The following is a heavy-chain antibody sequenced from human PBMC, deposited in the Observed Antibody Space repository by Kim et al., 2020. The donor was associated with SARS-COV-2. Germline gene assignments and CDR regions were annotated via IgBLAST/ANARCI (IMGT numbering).Heavy chain of an antibody. CDR1: GYTFINYA. V-gene: IGHV7-4-1*02. J-gene: IGHJ4*02. D-gene: IGHD3-22*01. Sequence: ASVKVSCKASGYTFINYAMNWVRQAPGQGPEWMGWINTNTGNPTYAQGFTGRFVFSLDTSVSTAYLQISSLKAEDTAVYYCAREGGSYYDHSGPPDSWGQGTLVTVSS. CDR3: AREGGSYYDHSGPPDS. CDR2: INTNTGNP.